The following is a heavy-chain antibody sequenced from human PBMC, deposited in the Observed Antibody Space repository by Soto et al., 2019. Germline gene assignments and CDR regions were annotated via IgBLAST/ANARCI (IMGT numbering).Heavy chain of an antibody. Sequence: QVQLQESGPGLVKPSETLSLTCTVSGGSISSYYWSWIRQPPGKGLEWIGYIYYSGNTNYNPSLKSRITISVDKSKSQFSLKLSSVTAADTAVYYGARVLCGRENWFDLWGQGTLVTVSS. CDR2: IYYSGNT. V-gene: IGHV4-59*01. CDR3: ARVLCGRENWFDL. J-gene: IGHJ5*02. CDR1: GGSISSYY. D-gene: IGHD1-1*01.